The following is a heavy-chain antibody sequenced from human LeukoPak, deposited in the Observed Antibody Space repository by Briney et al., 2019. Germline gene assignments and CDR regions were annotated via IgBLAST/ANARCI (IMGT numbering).Heavy chain of an antibody. D-gene: IGHD2-2*01. V-gene: IGHV1-2*02. Sequence: ASVKVSCKASGYTFTDHYMHWVRQAPGQGFEWMGWINPNDGDTNYAQKFQGRVTMTRDTSISTAHMEVSRLRSDDTAVYYCARANFLYCSSTTCLFDYWGQGTLVTVSS. CDR2: INPNDGDT. J-gene: IGHJ4*02. CDR3: ARANFLYCSSTTCLFDY. CDR1: GYTFTDHY.